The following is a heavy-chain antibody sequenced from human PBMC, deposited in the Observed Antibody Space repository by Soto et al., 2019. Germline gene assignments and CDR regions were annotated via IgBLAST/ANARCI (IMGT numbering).Heavy chain of an antibody. CDR1: GYTFTSYG. CDR2: ISAYNGNT. CDR3: AREAAGGDYRNWFDP. Sequence: GASVKVSCKASGYTFTSYGISWVRQAPGQGLEWMGWISAYNGNTNYAQKLQGRVTMTTDTSTSTAYMELRSLRSDDTAVYYCAREAAGGDYRNWFDPWGQGTLVTVSS. J-gene: IGHJ5*02. D-gene: IGHD2-21*02. V-gene: IGHV1-18*04.